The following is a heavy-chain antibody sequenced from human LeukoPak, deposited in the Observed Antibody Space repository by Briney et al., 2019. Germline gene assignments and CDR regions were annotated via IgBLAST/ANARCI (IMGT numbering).Heavy chain of an antibody. CDR3: TTPQNYYYGSGRYWGGFDY. J-gene: IGHJ4*02. CDR1: GFTFSNAW. CDR2: IKRKTDGGTT. Sequence: GGSLRLSCAASGFTFSNAWMSWVRQAPGKGREWGGRIKRKTDGGTTDYAARVKGRFTRSREDSKNPLYLQMNSLKTEDTAVYYCTTPQNYYYGSGRYWGGFDYWGQGTLVTVSS. D-gene: IGHD3-10*01. V-gene: IGHV3-15*01.